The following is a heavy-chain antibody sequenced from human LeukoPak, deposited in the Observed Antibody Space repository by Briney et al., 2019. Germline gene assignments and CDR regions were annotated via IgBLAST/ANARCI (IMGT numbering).Heavy chain of an antibody. CDR2: ISWNSGSI. D-gene: IGHD6-13*01. V-gene: IGHV3-9*01. Sequence: LTGGSLRLSCAASGFTFDDYAMHWVRQAPGKGLEWVSGISWNSGSIGYADSVKGRFTISRDNAKNSLYLQMNSLRAEDTALYYCAKAYPSAGSSWYRTLFDYWGQGTLVTVSS. CDR3: AKAYPSAGSSWYRTLFDY. J-gene: IGHJ4*02. CDR1: GFTFDDYA.